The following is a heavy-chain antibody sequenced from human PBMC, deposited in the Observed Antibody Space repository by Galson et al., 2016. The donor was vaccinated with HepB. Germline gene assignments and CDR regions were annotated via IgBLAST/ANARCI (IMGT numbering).Heavy chain of an antibody. D-gene: IGHD3-10*01. Sequence: YGMHWVRQAPGKGLEWVAVIAYDGTNDHYADSVRGRFTISRDNSQNTLYLQMTSLRREDTAVYYCAKPRYYYGSGNYGMDGWGQGTTVTVSS. CDR3: AKPRYYYGSGNYGMDG. J-gene: IGHJ6*02. CDR2: IAYDGTND. V-gene: IGHV3-30*18. CDR1: YG.